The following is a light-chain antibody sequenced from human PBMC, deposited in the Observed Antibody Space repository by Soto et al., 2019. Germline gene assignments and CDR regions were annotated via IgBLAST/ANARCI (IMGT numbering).Light chain of an antibody. V-gene: IGKV3-15*01. CDR3: QQYNNWPPT. Sequence: EIVMTQSPATLSVSPGERATLSCRASQSVSSNLAWYQQKPGQAPRLLIYGASTRATGIPARFSGSGSGTDFTLTISRLQSEDFAVYYCQQYNNWPPTFGQGTKVEIK. CDR2: GAS. CDR1: QSVSSN. J-gene: IGKJ1*01.